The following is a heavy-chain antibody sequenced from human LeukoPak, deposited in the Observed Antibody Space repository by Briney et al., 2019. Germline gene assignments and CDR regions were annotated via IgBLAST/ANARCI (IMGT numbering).Heavy chain of an antibody. CDR1: GFTFSSYS. CDR2: ISSSSSYI. V-gene: IGHV3-21*01. CDR3: AGGVIAAAGRNYYGMDV. D-gene: IGHD6-13*01. Sequence: GGSLRLSCAASGFTFSSYSMNWVRQAPGKGLEWVSSISSSSSYIYYADSVKGRFTISRDNAKNSLYLQMNSLRAEDTAVYYCAGGVIAAAGRNYYGMDVWGQGTTVTVSS. J-gene: IGHJ6*02.